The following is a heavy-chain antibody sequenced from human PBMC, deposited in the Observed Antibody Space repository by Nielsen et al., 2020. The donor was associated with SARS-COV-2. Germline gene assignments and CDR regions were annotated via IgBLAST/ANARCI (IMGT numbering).Heavy chain of an antibody. CDR1: GFTFDDYA. V-gene: IGHV3-9*01. Sequence: SLKISCAASGFTFDDYAMHWVRQAPGKGLEWVSGISWNSGGIGYADSVKGRFTISRDNAKNSLYLQMNSLRAEDTALYYCAKDIRRSADYGMDVWGQGTTVTVSS. CDR3: AKDIRRSADYGMDV. D-gene: IGHD3-10*01. CDR2: ISWNSGGI. J-gene: IGHJ6*02.